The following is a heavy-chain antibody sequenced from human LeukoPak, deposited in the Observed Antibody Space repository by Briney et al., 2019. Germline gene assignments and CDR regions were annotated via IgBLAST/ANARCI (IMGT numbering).Heavy chain of an antibody. CDR3: ARSPQMNWEDRSYYYYYMDV. Sequence: SETLSLTCTVSGGSISSYYWSWIRQPPGKGLEWIGYIYTSGSTNYNPSHKSRVTISVDTSKNQFSLKLSSVTAADTAVYYCARSPQMNWEDRSYYYYYMDVWGKGTTVTVSS. V-gene: IGHV4-4*09. J-gene: IGHJ6*03. CDR2: IYTSGST. D-gene: IGHD7-27*01. CDR1: GGSISSYY.